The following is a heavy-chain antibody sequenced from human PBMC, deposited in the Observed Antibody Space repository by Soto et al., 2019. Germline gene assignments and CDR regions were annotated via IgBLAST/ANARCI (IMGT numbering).Heavy chain of an antibody. CDR1: GYTFTSYG. Sequence: ASVNVSCKASGYTFTSYGISWVRQAPGQGLEWMGWISAYNGNTNYAQKLQGRVTMTTDTSTSTAYMELRSLRSDDTAVYYCARDSRDRDLSIAARPNDYWGQGTLVTVSS. CDR3: ARDSRDRDLSIAARPNDY. J-gene: IGHJ4*02. D-gene: IGHD6-6*01. CDR2: ISAYNGNT. V-gene: IGHV1-18*01.